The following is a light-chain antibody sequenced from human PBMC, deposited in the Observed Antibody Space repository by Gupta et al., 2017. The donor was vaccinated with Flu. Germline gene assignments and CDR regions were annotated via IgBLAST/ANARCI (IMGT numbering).Light chain of an antibody. V-gene: IGKV2-24*01. J-gene: IGKJ5*01. CDR2: RIS. Sequence: DIVMTQTPLSSPVTLGQPASISCRSSQRRVHSDGTNYLYWVQQRPGQPPRLLIYRISNRVSGVPDRFSGSGAGTDFTLKISRGEAEDVGVYYCRQEKQFPFTFGQGTLLDIK. CDR1: QRRVHSDGTNY. CDR3: RQEKQFPFT.